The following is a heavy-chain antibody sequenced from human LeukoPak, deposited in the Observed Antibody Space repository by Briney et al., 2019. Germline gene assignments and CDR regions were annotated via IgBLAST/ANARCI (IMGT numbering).Heavy chain of an antibody. V-gene: IGHV3-21*04. D-gene: IGHD4-17*01. CDR1: GFTFSSYS. CDR3: AKDRRGDYGDYVFDY. J-gene: IGHJ4*02. Sequence: GGSLRLSCAASGFTFSSYSMNWVRQAPGKGLEWVSSISSSSSFIYYADSVKGRFTISRDNAKNSLYLQMNSLRAEDTALYYCAKDRRGDYGDYVFDYWGQGTLVTVSS. CDR2: ISSSSSFI.